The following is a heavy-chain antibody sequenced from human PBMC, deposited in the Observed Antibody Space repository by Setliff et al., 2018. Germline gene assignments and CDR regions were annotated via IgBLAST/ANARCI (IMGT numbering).Heavy chain of an antibody. V-gene: IGHV3-15*01. Sequence: GGSLRLSCAASGFTFSRYPMHWVRQAPGKGLEWVGRIKSKTDGGTTDYAAPVKGRFTISRDDSKNTLYLQMNSLKTEDTAVYYCTTAPLAAASTCWGQGTLVTVSS. CDR3: TTAPLAAASTC. J-gene: IGHJ4*02. CDR1: GFTFSRYP. CDR2: IKSKTDGGTT. D-gene: IGHD6-13*01.